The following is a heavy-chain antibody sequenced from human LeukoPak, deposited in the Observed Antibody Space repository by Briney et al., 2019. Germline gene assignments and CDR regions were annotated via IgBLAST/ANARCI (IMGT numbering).Heavy chain of an antibody. CDR1: GGSFSGYY. Sequence: SETLPLTCAVYGGSFSGYYWSWIRQPPGKGLEWIGEINHSGSTNYNPSLKSRVTMSVDTSKNQFSLKLSSVTAADTALYYCARDSGTTGEVKFDPWGQGTLITVSS. V-gene: IGHV4-34*01. CDR3: ARDSGTTGEVKFDP. D-gene: IGHD3-10*01. J-gene: IGHJ5*02. CDR2: INHSGST.